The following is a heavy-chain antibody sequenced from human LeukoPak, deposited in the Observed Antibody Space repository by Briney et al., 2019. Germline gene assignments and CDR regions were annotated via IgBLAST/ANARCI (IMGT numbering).Heavy chain of an antibody. CDR2: IAATSGST. CDR3: AKAAYGDYVNWFDP. CDR1: GFTFSSYG. J-gene: IGHJ5*02. D-gene: IGHD4-17*01. Sequence: GRSLRLSCAASGFTFSSYGMHWVRQAPGKGLEWVSSIAATSGSTYYADSVKGRFSISRDNAKNTLYLQMNSLRAEDTALYYCAKAAYGDYVNWFDPWGQGTLVTVSS. V-gene: IGHV3-23*01.